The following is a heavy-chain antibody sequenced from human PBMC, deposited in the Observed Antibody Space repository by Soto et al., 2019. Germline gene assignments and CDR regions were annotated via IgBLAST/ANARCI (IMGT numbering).Heavy chain of an antibody. CDR3: ARAGAPYLGTWFDP. D-gene: IGHD3-16*01. CDR1: GGSISSGNSYS. J-gene: IGHJ5*02. CDR2: ISHSGST. Sequence: QLQLQESGSGLVKPSQTLSLTCAVSGGSISSGNSYSWSWIRQPPGKGLEWIGSISHSGSTSYNPSLTGRVTMSVDKSKNQFSLNLSSVTAADMAVYYCARAGAPYLGTWFDPWGQGTLVIVSS. V-gene: IGHV4-30-2*01.